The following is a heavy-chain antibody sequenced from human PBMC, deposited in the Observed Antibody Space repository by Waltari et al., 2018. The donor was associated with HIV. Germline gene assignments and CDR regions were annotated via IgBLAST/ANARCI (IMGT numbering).Heavy chain of an antibody. CDR1: GYPFTSHE. D-gene: IGHD5-18*01. V-gene: IGHV1-8*01. J-gene: IGHJ4*02. CDR2: MTPDSGKT. Sequence: QVLLVQSGAEVKKPGASVKVSCKASGYPFTSHEINWVRQTTGQGLEWMGLMTPDSGKTRYAQKSQGRVTMTRNTSISTAYMELSSLRSDDTAVYYCARGEYTYGDDYWGQGTLVTVSS. CDR3: ARGEYTYGDDY.